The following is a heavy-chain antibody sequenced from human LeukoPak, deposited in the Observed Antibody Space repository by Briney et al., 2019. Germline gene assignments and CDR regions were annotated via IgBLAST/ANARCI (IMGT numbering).Heavy chain of an antibody. J-gene: IGHJ4*02. CDR2: ISSSGSTI. CDR1: GFTFSDYY. V-gene: IGHV3-11*01. D-gene: IGHD6-6*01. Sequence: GGSLRLSCAASGFTFSDYYMSWIRQAPGKGLEWVSYISSSGSTIYHADSVKGRFTISRDNAKNSLYLQMNSLRAEDMALYYCAKDIKGSSSGFDYWGQGTLVTVSS. CDR3: AKDIKGSSSGFDY.